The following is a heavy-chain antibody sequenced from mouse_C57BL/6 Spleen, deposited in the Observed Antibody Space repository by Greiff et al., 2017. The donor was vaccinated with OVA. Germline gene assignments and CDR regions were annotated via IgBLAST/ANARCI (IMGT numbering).Heavy chain of an antibody. CDR3: AREGITTVVAPYAMDY. V-gene: IGHV1-39*01. Sequence: EVKLVESGPELVKPGASVKISCKASGYSFTDYNMNWVKQSNGKSLEWIGVINPNYGTTSYNQKFKGKATLTVDQSSSTAYMQLNSLTSEDSAVYYCAREGITTVVAPYAMDYWGQGTSVTVSS. D-gene: IGHD1-1*01. CDR2: INPNYGTT. J-gene: IGHJ4*01. CDR1: GYSFTDYN.